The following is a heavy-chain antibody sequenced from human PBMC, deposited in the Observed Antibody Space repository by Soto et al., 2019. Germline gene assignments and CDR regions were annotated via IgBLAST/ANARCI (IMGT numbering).Heavy chain of an antibody. CDR3: ARQSSSWSYD. J-gene: IGHJ4*02. D-gene: IGHD6-13*01. Sequence: GESLKISCKCSGYSFTSYWIGLVRQMPGKGLEWMGIIYPGDSDTNYSPSFQGHVTISADKSISTAYLQWSSLKASDTAMYYCARQSSSWSYDWGQGTLVTVSS. CDR2: IYPGDSDT. CDR1: GYSFTSYW. V-gene: IGHV5-51*01.